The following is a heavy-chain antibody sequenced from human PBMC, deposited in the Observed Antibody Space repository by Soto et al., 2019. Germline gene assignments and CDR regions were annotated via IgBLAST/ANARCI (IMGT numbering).Heavy chain of an antibody. D-gene: IGHD3-10*01. J-gene: IGHJ5*02. V-gene: IGHV3-30*18. Sequence: PGGSLRLSCAASGFTFSSYGMHWVRQAPGKGLEWVAVISYDGSNKYYADSVKGRFTISRDNSKNTLYLQMNSLRAEDTAVYYCAKDRSTYYLVPPFDPWGQGTLVTVSS. CDR3: AKDRSTYYLVPPFDP. CDR2: ISYDGSNK. CDR1: GFTFSSYG.